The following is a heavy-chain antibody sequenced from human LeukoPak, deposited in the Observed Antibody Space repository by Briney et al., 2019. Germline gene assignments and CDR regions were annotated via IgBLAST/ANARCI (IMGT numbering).Heavy chain of an antibody. Sequence: GGSLRLSCVASGFTFSSYWMTWVRQAPGKGLEWVANIKDDGSAKYYEDSVKGRFTISRDDAKNSLYLQMNSLRAEDTAVYYCARVYYDYVWGSYRYPYYYYMDVWGKGTTVTISS. CDR3: ARVYYDYVWGSYRYPYYYYMDV. CDR1: GFTFSSYW. V-gene: IGHV3-7*03. CDR2: IKDDGSAK. D-gene: IGHD3-16*02. J-gene: IGHJ6*03.